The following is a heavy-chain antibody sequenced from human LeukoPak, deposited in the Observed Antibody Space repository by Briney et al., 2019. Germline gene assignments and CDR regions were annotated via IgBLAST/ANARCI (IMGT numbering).Heavy chain of an antibody. Sequence: GESLKISCAASGFTFSSYSMNWVRQAPGKGLEWVSSISSSSSYIYYADSVKGRFTISRDNAKNPLYLQMNSLRAEDTAVYYCARDSSDGYSYADYWGQGTLVTVSS. CDR3: ARDSSDGYSYADY. CDR1: GFTFSSYS. CDR2: ISSSSSYI. J-gene: IGHJ4*02. V-gene: IGHV3-21*01. D-gene: IGHD5-18*01.